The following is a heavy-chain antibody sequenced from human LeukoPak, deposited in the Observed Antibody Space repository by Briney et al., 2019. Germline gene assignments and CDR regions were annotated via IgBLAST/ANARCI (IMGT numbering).Heavy chain of an antibody. CDR2: IYYSGST. Sequence: SETLSLTCTVSGGSIRSYYWSWIRQPPGKGLEWIGYIYYSGSTDYNPSLKSRVTISVATSKNQFSLKLSSVTAADTAVYYCARAGNYYDGSGYIDAFDIWGQGTMVTVSS. V-gene: IGHV4-59*01. CDR3: ARAGNYYDGSGYIDAFDI. CDR1: GGSIRSYY. J-gene: IGHJ3*02. D-gene: IGHD3-22*01.